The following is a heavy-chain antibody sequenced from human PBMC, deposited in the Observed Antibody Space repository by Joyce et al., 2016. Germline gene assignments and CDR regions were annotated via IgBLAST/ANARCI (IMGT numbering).Heavy chain of an antibody. CDR1: GFTFSSYG. V-gene: IGHV3-30*03. J-gene: IGHJ4*02. CDR2: ISLNGTKT. Sequence: QVQVVESGGGVVQPGRSLRLSCAASGFTFSSYGMHWVRQAPGKGLEWVATISLNGTKTYYADSVKCRFTISRENSKNTLYLEMNSLRTEDTAVYYCEIGGNHIDHWGQGTLVTVSS. D-gene: IGHD2-15*01. CDR3: EIGGNHIDH.